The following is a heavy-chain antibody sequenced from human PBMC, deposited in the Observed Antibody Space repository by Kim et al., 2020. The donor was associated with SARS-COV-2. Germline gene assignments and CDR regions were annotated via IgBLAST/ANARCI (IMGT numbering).Heavy chain of an antibody. CDR1: GYTFTSYG. J-gene: IGHJ5*02. Sequence: ASVKVSCKASGYTFTSYGISWVRQAPGQGLEWMGWISAYNGNTNYAQKLQGRVTMTTDTSTSTAYMELRSLRSDDTAVYYCAKHYDSSGYRYWFDPWGQGTLVTVSS. D-gene: IGHD3-22*01. CDR2: ISAYNGNT. V-gene: IGHV1-18*01. CDR3: AKHYDSSGYRYWFDP.